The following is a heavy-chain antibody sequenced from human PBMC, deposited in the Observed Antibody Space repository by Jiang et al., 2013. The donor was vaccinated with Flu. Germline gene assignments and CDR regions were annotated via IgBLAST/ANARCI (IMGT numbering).Heavy chain of an antibody. J-gene: IGHJ4*02. Sequence: LLKPSETLSLSCDVSGVSFSSYYWNWIRQPPGKGLEWIGEINHSGTTNYNPSLESRVTISVDTSNKRFSLRLSSVTAADTAVYYCARAVYSGTDYWGQGTLVTVSS. CDR1: GVSFSSYY. V-gene: IGHV4-34*01. CDR3: ARAVYSGTDY. D-gene: IGHD1-26*01. CDR2: INHSGTT.